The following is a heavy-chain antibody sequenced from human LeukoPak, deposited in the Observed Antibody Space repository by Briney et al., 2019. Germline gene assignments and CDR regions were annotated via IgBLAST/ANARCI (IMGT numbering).Heavy chain of an antibody. CDR2: IYYSGST. CDR1: GGSISSYY. V-gene: IGHV4-59*08. CDR3: ARRSGSYYGYYYYGMDV. D-gene: IGHD1-26*01. J-gene: IGHJ6*02. Sequence: PSEALSLTCTVSGGSISSYYWSWIRQPPGKGLEWIGYIYYSGSTNYNPSLKSRVTISVDTSKNQFSLKLSSVTAADTAVYYCARRSGSYYGYYYYGMDVWGQGTTVTVSS.